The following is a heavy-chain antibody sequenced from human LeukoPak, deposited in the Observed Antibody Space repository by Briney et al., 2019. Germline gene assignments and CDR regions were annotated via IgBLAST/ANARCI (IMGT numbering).Heavy chain of an antibody. J-gene: IGHJ4*02. CDR1: GFTFSSYA. D-gene: IGHD2-8*01. Sequence: GGSLRLSCAASGFTFSSYAMHWVRQAPGKGLEYVSAISSNGGSTYYANSVKGRFTISRDNSKNTLYLQMGSLRAEDMVVYYCARAGYCTNGVCYFDYWGQGTLVTVSS. CDR2: ISSNGGST. V-gene: IGHV3-64*01. CDR3: ARAGYCTNGVCYFDY.